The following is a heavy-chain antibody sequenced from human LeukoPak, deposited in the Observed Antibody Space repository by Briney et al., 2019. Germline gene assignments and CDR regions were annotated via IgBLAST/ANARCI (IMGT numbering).Heavy chain of an antibody. CDR2: ISYDGSLK. V-gene: IGHV3-30*18. CDR3: AKETYDSSGYYFAYFDY. Sequence: GRSLRLSCAASGFTFSSFGMHWVREATGKGLEWVAIISYDGSLKYYADSVKGRFTISRDNSKNTLYLQISSLRVEDTAVYYCAKETYDSSGYYFAYFDYWGQGTLVTVSA. J-gene: IGHJ4*02. D-gene: IGHD3-22*01. CDR1: GFTFSSFG.